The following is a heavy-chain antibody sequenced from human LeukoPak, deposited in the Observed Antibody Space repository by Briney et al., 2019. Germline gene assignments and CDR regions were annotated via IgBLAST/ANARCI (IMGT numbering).Heavy chain of an antibody. CDR3: GREDCDNVRCYGASDA. J-gene: IGHJ5*02. D-gene: IGHD2-2*01. CDR1: GFAFNSYA. CDR2: ISSGNHM. Sequence: PGGSLRLSCVASGFAFNSYAMNWVRQAPGKGLEWVPSISSGNHMYYADSVKGRFTISRDNAKNSPFLQMNSLRGEDTAVYYCGREDCDNVRCYGASDAWGQGTLVTVSS. V-gene: IGHV3-69-1*01.